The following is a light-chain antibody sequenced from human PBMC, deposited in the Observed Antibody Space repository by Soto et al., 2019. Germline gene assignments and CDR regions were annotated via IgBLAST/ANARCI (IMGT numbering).Light chain of an antibody. CDR1: QSVSSY. CDR3: LHRYNWPIT. Sequence: EIVLTQSPATLSLSPGERDTLSCRASQSVSSYLDWYQYKPGQAPRLLIYDASNSATDIPARFSGSGSGTDFTLTISRLEPEDFAVYYCLHRYNWPITFGGGTKVEIK. J-gene: IGKJ4*01. CDR2: DAS. V-gene: IGKV3-11*01.